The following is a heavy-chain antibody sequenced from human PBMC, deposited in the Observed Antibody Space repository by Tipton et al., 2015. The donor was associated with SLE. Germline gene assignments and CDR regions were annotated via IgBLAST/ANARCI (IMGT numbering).Heavy chain of an antibody. Sequence: TLSLTCTVSGGSISSYYWSWIRQPPGKGLEWIGYIYYSGSTNYNPSLKSRVTISVDTSKNQFFLKLSSVTAADTAVYYCARVSSWGSGYFDYWGQGTLVTVSS. D-gene: IGHD7-27*01. CDR2: IYYSGST. CDR1: GGSISSYY. CDR3: ARVSSWGSGYFDY. V-gene: IGHV4-59*01. J-gene: IGHJ4*02.